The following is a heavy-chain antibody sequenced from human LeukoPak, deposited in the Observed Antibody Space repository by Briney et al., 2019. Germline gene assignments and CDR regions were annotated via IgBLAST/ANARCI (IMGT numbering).Heavy chain of an antibody. CDR3: AREYYYDSSGYGGWFDP. CDR2: IYDSGST. V-gene: IGHV4-59*12. CDR1: GGSISSYY. J-gene: IGHJ5*02. Sequence: SETLSLTCTVSGGSISSYYWGWIRQPPGKGLEWIGNIYDSGSTYYNASLQSRVTISIDTSKKQFSLRPSSLTAADTAVYYCAREYYYDSSGYGGWFDPWGQGTLVTVSS. D-gene: IGHD3-22*01.